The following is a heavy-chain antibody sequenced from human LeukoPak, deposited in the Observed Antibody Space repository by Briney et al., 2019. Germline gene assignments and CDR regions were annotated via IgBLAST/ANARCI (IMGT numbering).Heavy chain of an antibody. Sequence: PSETLSLTCTVSGGSISSYYWSWIRQPAGKGLEWIGRIYTSGSTNYNPSLKSRVTMSVDTSKNQLSLKLSSVTAADTAVYYCARDPSPFYSGSYLGFDPWGQGTLVTVSS. CDR2: IYTSGST. D-gene: IGHD1-26*01. CDR1: GGSISSYY. CDR3: ARDPSPFYSGSYLGFDP. V-gene: IGHV4-4*07. J-gene: IGHJ5*02.